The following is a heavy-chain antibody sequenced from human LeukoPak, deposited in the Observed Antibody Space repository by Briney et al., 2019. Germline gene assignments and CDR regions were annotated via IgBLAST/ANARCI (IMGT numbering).Heavy chain of an antibody. CDR1: GFTFTSNG. V-gene: IGHV3-7*01. J-gene: IGHJ4*02. D-gene: IGHD5-18*01. CDR3: ARTRGYSYGTYFDY. Sequence: GGPLRLSGAASGFTFTSNGMSGVRQAPGKALEWLANIKQDGSEKYYVDSVKGRFTTSRDNAKNSLYLQMNSLRAEDTAVYYCARTRGYSYGTYFDYWGQGTLVTVCS. CDR2: IKQDGSEK.